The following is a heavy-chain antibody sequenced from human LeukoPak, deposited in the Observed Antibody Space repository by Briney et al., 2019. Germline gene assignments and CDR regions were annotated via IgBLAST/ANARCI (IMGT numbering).Heavy chain of an antibody. J-gene: IGHJ3*02. D-gene: IGHD2-2*02. CDR3: ATDGIVVIPAAISDAFDI. Sequence: GGSLRLSCAASGFTFSSYAMSWVRQAPGKGLEWVSAISGSGGSTYYADSVKGRFTISRDNSKNTLYLQMNSLRAEDTAVYYCATDGIVVIPAAISDAFDIWGQGTMVTVSS. V-gene: IGHV3-23*01. CDR2: ISGSGGST. CDR1: GFTFSSYA.